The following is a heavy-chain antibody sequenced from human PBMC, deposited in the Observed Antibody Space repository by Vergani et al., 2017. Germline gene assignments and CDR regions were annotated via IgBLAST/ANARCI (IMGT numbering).Heavy chain of an antibody. CDR3: ARGHRAEGHHYYCYMDV. J-gene: IGHJ6*03. Sequence: QVQLVQSGAEVKKPGSSVKVSCKASGGTFSSYAISWVRQAPGQGLEWMGGIIPIFGTANYAQKFQGRVTITADESTSTAYMELSSLRSEDTAVYYCARGHRAEGHHYYCYMDVWGKGTTVTVSS. CDR2: IIPIFGTA. CDR1: GGTFSSYA. D-gene: IGHD3-10*01. V-gene: IGHV1-69*01.